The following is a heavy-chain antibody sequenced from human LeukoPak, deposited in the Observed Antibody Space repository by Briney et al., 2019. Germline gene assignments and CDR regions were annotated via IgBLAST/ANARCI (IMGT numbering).Heavy chain of an antibody. CDR3: ARGDYGDYD. J-gene: IGHJ4*02. V-gene: IGHV3-30*04. D-gene: IGHD4-17*01. CDR2: ISYDGSNK. CDR1: GFTFSSYA. Sequence: GGALRLSCAASGFTFSSYAMHWVRQAPGKGLEWVAVISYDGSNKYYADSVKGRFTISRDNSKNTLYLQMNSLRAEDTAVYYCARGDYGDYDWGQGTLATVSS.